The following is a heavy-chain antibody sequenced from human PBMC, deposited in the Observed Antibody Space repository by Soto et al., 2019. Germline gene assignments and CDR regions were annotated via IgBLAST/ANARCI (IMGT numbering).Heavy chain of an antibody. J-gene: IGHJ4*02. V-gene: IGHV4-59*03. Sequence: KPSETLSLTCTVSGGSINNYYWNWIRQPPGKGLEWIGNIYYSGSTNYNPSLKSRVTISIDTSKEEFSLNLNSVAAADTAVYYCAVSTGSSQYYFDSVGQGALVTVS. CDR2: IYYSGST. CDR1: GGSINNYY. D-gene: IGHD3-22*01. CDR3: AVSTGSSQYYFDS.